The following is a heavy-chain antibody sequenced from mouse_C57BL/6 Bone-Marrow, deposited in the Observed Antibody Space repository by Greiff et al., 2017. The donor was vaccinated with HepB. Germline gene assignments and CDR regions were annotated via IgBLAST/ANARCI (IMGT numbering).Heavy chain of an antibody. Sequence: VQGVESGAELVRPGASVKLSCKASGYTFTDYYINWVKQRPGQGLEWIARIYPGSGNTYYNEKFKGKATLTAEKSSSTAYMQLSSLTSEDSAVYFCARSPIYYYGSSSLYYYAMDYWGQGTSVTVSS. CDR3: ARSPIYYYGSSSLYYYAMDY. D-gene: IGHD1-1*01. V-gene: IGHV1-76*01. J-gene: IGHJ4*01. CDR2: IYPGSGNT. CDR1: GYTFTDYY.